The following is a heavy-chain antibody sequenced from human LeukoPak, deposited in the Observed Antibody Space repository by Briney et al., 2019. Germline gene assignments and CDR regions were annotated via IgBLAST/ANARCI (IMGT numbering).Heavy chain of an antibody. CDR3: ARDNYYDSSGYLENWFDP. V-gene: IGHV1-2*02. CDR1: GYTFTGYC. D-gene: IGHD3-22*01. CDR2: INPNSGGT. J-gene: IGHJ5*02. Sequence: ASVKVSCKASGYTFTGYCMHWVRQAPGQGLEWMGWINPNSGGTNYAQKFQGRVTMTRDTSISTAYMELSRLRSDDTAVYYCARDNYYDSSGYLENWFDPWGQGTLVTVSS.